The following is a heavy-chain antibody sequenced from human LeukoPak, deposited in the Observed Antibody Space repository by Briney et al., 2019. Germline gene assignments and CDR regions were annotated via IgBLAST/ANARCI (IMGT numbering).Heavy chain of an antibody. J-gene: IGHJ4*02. CDR1: GFTFSSYA. V-gene: IGHV3-23*01. CDR3: AKEVMITFGGVIVNHFDY. Sequence: GGSLRLSCAASGFTFSSYAMSWVRQAPGKGLEWVSAISGSGGSTYYADSVKGRFTISRDNSKNTLYLQMNSLRAEDTAVYYCAKEVMITFGGVIVNHFDYWGQGTLVTVSS. CDR2: ISGSGGST. D-gene: IGHD3-16*02.